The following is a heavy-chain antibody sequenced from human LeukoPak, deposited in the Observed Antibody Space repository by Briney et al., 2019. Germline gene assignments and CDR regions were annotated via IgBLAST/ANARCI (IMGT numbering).Heavy chain of an antibody. Sequence: SETLSLTCTVSGGSISSGGYYWSWIRQPPGKGLEWIGYIYYSGSTNYNPSLKSRVTISVDTSKNQFSLKLSSVTAADTAVYYCAASMVKYYFDYWGQGTLVTVSS. D-gene: IGHD3-10*01. CDR2: IYYSGST. CDR3: AASMVKYYFDY. J-gene: IGHJ4*02. V-gene: IGHV4-61*08. CDR1: GGSISSGGYY.